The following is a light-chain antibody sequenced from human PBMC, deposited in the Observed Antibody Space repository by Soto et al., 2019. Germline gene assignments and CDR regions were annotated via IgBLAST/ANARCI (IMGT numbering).Light chain of an antibody. V-gene: IGKV3-15*01. Sequence: ATMSVSLGARANLSCRASQRVSSNVAWYQQKPGHAPRLLLYGASARATGVPARFSGSGSGTQFTLTISSLQSEDFAVYYCQQYNNWRQTFGQGTKVDI. J-gene: IGKJ1*01. CDR2: GAS. CDR3: QQYNNWRQT. CDR1: QRVSSN.